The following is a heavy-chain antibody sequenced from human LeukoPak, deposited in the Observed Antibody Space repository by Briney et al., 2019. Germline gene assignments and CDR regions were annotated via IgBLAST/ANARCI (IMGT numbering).Heavy chain of an antibody. CDR3: ARGSYYDSSGSDAFDI. V-gene: IGHV3-30*02. Sequence: GGSLRLSCAASGFTFSSYGMHWVRQAPGKGLEWVAFIRYDGSNKYYADSVKGRFTISRDNAKNSLYLQMNSLRAEDTAVYYCARGSYYDSSGSDAFDIWGQGTMVTVSS. J-gene: IGHJ3*02. CDR1: GFTFSSYG. CDR2: IRYDGSNK. D-gene: IGHD3-22*01.